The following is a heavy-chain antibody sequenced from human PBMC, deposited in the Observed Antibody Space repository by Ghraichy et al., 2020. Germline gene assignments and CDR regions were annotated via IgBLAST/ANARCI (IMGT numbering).Heavy chain of an antibody. CDR3: ARGSGVRLRYYGMDV. Sequence: GGSLRLSCAASGFTFSSYSMSWVRQAPGKGLEWVSYISSSSGTIYYADSVKGRFTISRDNAKNSLYLQMNSLRDEDTAVYYCARGSGVRLRYYGMDVWGQGTKVTVSS. D-gene: IGHD3-10*02. J-gene: IGHJ6*02. CDR2: ISSSSGTI. V-gene: IGHV3-48*02. CDR1: GFTFSSYS.